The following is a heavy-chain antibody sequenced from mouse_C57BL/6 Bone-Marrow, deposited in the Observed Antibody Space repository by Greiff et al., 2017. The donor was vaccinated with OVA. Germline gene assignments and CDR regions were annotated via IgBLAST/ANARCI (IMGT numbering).Heavy chain of an antibody. J-gene: IGHJ2*01. CDR1: GYTFTDYE. V-gene: IGHV1-15*01. Sequence: VQRVESGAELVRPGASVTLSCKASGYTFTDYEMHWVKQTPVHGLEWIGAIDPETGGTAYNQKFKGKAILTADKSSSTAYMELRSLTSEDSAVYYCTRRGRGGYWGQGTTLTVSS. CDR2: IDPETGGT. CDR3: TRRGRGGY.